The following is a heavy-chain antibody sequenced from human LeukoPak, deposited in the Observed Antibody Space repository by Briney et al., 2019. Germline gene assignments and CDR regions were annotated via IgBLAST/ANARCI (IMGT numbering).Heavy chain of an antibody. D-gene: IGHD5-24*01. Sequence: ASVKVSCKASGYXFTDYHMHWVRQAPGQGLEWMGWINPNSGGTNYAQKFQGRVTMTRDTSISTAYMELSRLRSDDTAVYYCATGGDYNSYYLDYWGQGTLVTVSS. J-gene: IGHJ4*02. CDR2: INPNSGGT. V-gene: IGHV1-2*02. CDR1: GYXFTDYH. CDR3: ATGGDYNSYYLDY.